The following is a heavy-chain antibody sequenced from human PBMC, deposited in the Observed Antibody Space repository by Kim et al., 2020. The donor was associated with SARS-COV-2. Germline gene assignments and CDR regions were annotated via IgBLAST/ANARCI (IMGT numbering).Heavy chain of an antibody. CDR3: ARLGGNTQRGYSWFAP. V-gene: IGHV4-34*01. CDR1: GGSLSGSY. CDR2: SNHNGGT. Sequence: SETLSLTCAVHGGSLSGSYWSWIRQAPGKGLEWIGESNHNGGTNYNPSLKSRVTISVDTSKNQFSVKLRSVTAADTAVYYCARLGGNTQRGYSWFAPWGQGTLVTVSS. J-gene: IGHJ5*02. D-gene: IGHD1-26*01.